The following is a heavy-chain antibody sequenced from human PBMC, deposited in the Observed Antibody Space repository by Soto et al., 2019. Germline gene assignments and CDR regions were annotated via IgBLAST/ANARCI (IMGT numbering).Heavy chain of an antibody. CDR3: AGGYSGSYFFAFDI. D-gene: IGHD1-26*01. Sequence: QVQLVESGGGVVQPGRSLRLSCAASGFTFSSYGMHWVRQAPGKGLEWVAVISYDGSNKYYADSVKGRFTISRDNSNNTLYLQMNSLRAEYTAVYYCAGGYSGSYFFAFDIWGQGTMVTVSS. V-gene: IGHV3-30*03. J-gene: IGHJ3*02. CDR2: ISYDGSNK. CDR1: GFTFSSYG.